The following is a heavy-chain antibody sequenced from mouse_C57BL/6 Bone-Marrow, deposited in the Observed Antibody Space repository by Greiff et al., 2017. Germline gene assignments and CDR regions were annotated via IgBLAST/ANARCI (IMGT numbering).Heavy chain of an antibody. CDR1: GFNITGYY. V-gene: IGHV14-2*01. D-gene: IGHD1-1*01. J-gene: IGHJ1*03. CDR2: IDPEGGDT. Sequence: VQLQQSGAELVKPGASVKLSCTASGFNITGYYMPWVKQRTEQGLEWIGGIDPEGGDTNYAAKFKGKATLTVDTSSNTAYLQLSSLTSEDTAVYYCATPDFGSCEGYWYFDVWGKGTTVTVSS. CDR3: ATPDFGSCEGYWYFDV.